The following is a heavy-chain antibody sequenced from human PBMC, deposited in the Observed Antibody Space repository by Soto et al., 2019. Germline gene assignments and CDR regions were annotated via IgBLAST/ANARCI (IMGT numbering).Heavy chain of an antibody. CDR2: INAGNGNT. CDR3: ATERGNWKDDGGGGVSCDY. Sequence: QVQLVQSGSEVKKPGAPVKVSCKAFGYTFTSYAMHWVRQAPRQGLEWMGWINAGNGNTKYSQKLQGRITITSDTYASTAYMELSSLSSDDTAVYYCATERGNWKDDGGGGVSCDYWGQGTLVTVSS. V-gene: IGHV1-3*01. J-gene: IGHJ4*02. D-gene: IGHD1-1*01. CDR1: GYTFTSYA.